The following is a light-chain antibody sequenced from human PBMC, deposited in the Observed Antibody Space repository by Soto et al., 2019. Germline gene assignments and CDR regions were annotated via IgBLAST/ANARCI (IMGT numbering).Light chain of an antibody. CDR2: GAS. Sequence: EIVMTQSPATLSVSPGERATLSCRASQSVSSDLAWYQQEPGQAPRLLIYGASTRATGIPARFSGNGSGTEFTLTISSLQSEDFAVYYCQQYNNWPPWTVGQGTKVDSK. CDR3: QQYNNWPPWT. V-gene: IGKV3-15*01. J-gene: IGKJ1*01. CDR1: QSVSSD.